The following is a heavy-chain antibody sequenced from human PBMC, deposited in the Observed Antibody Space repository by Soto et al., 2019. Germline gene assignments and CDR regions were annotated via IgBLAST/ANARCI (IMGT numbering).Heavy chain of an antibody. V-gene: IGHV1-46*03. CDR2: INPSGGST. J-gene: IGHJ4*02. Sequence: ASVKVSCKASGYTFASYYMHWVRQAPRQGLEWMGIINPSGGSTSYAQKFQGRVTMTRDTSTSTVYMELSSLRSEDTAVYYCARDPGYSSSWRPIDYWGQGTLVTVSS. CDR3: ARDPGYSSSWRPIDY. CDR1: GYTFASYY. D-gene: IGHD6-13*01.